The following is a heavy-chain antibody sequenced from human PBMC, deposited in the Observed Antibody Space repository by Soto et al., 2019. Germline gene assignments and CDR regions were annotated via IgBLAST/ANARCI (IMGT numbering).Heavy chain of an antibody. CDR1: GGSSSSGDYY. D-gene: IGHD3-16*02. V-gene: IGHV4-30-4*01. CDR3: ARVSVYVRGSYRGNWLDP. J-gene: IGHJ5*02. Sequence: LSETCSVAGGSSSSGDYYRSRIRQPPGKGLEWIGYIYYSGSTYYNPSLKSRVTISVDTSKNQFSLKLSSVTAADTAVYYCARVSVYVRGSYRGNWLDPSGQGNLVTVPS. CDR2: IYYSGST.